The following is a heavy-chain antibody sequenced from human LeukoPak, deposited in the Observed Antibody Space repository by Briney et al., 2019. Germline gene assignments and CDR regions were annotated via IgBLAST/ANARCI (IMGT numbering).Heavy chain of an antibody. CDR1: GYTFTGYY. CDR3: ARAYCTNGVCYGIRFDY. D-gene: IGHD2-8*01. V-gene: IGHV1-2*02. Sequence: ASVKVSCKASGYTFTGYYMHWVRQAPGQGLEWMGWINPNRGGTNYAQKFQGRATMTRATSISTAYMDLSSLRSDDTAVYYCARAYCTNGVCYGIRFDYWGQGTLVTVSS. J-gene: IGHJ4*02. CDR2: INPNRGGT.